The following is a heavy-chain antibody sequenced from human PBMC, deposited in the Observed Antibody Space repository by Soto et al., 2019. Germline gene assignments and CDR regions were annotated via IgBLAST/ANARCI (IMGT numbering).Heavy chain of an antibody. J-gene: IGHJ5*02. CDR1: GGSISSSNW. CDR2: IYHSGST. Sequence: QVQLQESGPGLVKPSGTLSLTCAVSGGSISSSNWWSWVRQPPGKGLEWIGEIYHSGSTNYNPSLKSRVTISVDKSKNQFSLKLSSVTAADPAVYYCARGDLSGDSSGYYYIWFDPWGQGTLVTVSS. V-gene: IGHV4-4*02. CDR3: ARGDLSGDSSGYYYIWFDP. D-gene: IGHD3-22*01.